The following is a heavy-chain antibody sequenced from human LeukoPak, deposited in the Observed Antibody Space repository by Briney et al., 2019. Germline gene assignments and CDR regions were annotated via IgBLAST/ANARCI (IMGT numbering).Heavy chain of an antibody. V-gene: IGHV3-48*01. D-gene: IGHD1-26*01. CDR2: ISSSSSTI. CDR1: GFTFSSYS. J-gene: IGHJ1*01. Sequence: GGSPRLSCAASGFTFSSYSMNWVRQAPGKGLEWVSYISSSSSTIYYADSVKGRFTISRDNAKNSLYLQMNSLRAEDTAVYYCATSIVGLTYDEHFQHWGQGTLVTVSS. CDR3: ATSIVGLTYDEHFQH.